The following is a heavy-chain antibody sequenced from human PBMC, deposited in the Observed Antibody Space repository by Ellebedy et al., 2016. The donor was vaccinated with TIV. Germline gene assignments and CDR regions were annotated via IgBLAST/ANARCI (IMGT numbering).Heavy chain of an antibody. J-gene: IGHJ5*02. Sequence: SETLSLXXTVSGYSLNNGYFWGWIRQPPGKGLDWIATIHHRGSTYYNPSLQSRVTISIDTSMNQFSLRLRSVTAADTAVYFCARSSDYSDGRGYYPNWFDPWGQGTLVTVSS. CDR2: IHHRGST. CDR3: ARSSDYSDGRGYYPNWFDP. V-gene: IGHV4-38-2*02. D-gene: IGHD3-22*01. CDR1: GYSLNNGYF.